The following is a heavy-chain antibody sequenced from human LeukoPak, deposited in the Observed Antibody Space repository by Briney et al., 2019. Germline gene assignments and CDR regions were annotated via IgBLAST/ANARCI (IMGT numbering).Heavy chain of an antibody. CDR1: GFTFSDYA. CDR3: AKPIVLAVYALDY. Sequence: GGSLRLSCAASGFTFSDYAMSWVRQAPGKGLEWVSAISGSTVTTYYADSVKGRFTISRDNSKNILYLQMNSLRAEDTAVYYCAKPIVLAVYALDYWGQGTLVTVSS. J-gene: IGHJ4*02. D-gene: IGHD2-8*02. CDR2: ISGSTVTT. V-gene: IGHV3-23*01.